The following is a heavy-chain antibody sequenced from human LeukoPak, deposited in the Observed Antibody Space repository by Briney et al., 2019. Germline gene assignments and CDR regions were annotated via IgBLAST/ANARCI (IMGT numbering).Heavy chain of an antibody. J-gene: IGHJ5*02. CDR3: AKDVRDSSGYYFTGS. Sequence: GGSLRLSCAASGFTFSNYAMSWVRQAPGKGLEWVSAISGSGGSTYYADSVKGRFTISRDNSKNTLYLQMNSLRAEDTAVYYCAKDVRDSSGYYFTGSWGQGTLVTVSS. V-gene: IGHV3-23*01. CDR2: ISGSGGST. D-gene: IGHD3-22*01. CDR1: GFTFSNYA.